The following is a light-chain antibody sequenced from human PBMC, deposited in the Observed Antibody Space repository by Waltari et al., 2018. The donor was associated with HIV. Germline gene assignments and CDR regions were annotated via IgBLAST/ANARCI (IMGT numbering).Light chain of an antibody. CDR1: SSDVGDYNY. CDR3: CSYAGTYTWV. Sequence: HSALTQPRSVSGSPGQSVTISCTGTSSDVGDYNYVSWYQQHPGKAPKLLIFDITKRPSGFPDRFAGSKSGNTASLTISGLHLEDEANYYCCSYAGTYTWVFGGGTTLTVL. J-gene: IGLJ3*02. CDR2: DIT. V-gene: IGLV2-11*01.